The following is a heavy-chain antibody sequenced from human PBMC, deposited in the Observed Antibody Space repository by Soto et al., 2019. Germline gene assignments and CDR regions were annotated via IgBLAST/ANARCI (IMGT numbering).Heavy chain of an antibody. D-gene: IGHD3-22*01. J-gene: IGHJ4*02. CDR2: INPGTGNT. CDR1: GYTFTSYG. V-gene: IGHV1-3*01. CDR3: ARGGYFDSSNYLAY. Sequence: ASVKVSCKASGYTFTSYGMNWVRQAPGRGLEWMGWINPGTGNTKYSQKFQGRVIIDRDTSASTAYMELSSLRSEDTAVYYCARGGYFDSSNYLAYWGLGTLVTVSS.